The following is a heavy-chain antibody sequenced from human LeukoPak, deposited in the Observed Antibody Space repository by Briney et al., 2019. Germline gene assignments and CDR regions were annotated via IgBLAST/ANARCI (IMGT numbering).Heavy chain of an antibody. CDR1: GFTLSKYL. V-gene: IGHV3-7*01. D-gene: IGHD3-16*01. Sequence: GGSLRLSCAASGFTLSKYLMSSVGRAPGKGLEWVANIKQDGSETYYVDSVRGRFTISRDNAKKSLYLQMNSLRAEDTAVYYCAREFWGAYRVDYSDYWGQGTLVTVSS. CDR3: AREFWGAYRVDYSDY. J-gene: IGHJ4*02. CDR2: IKQDGSET.